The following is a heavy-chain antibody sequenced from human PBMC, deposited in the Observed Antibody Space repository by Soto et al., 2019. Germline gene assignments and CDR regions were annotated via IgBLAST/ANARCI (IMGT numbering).Heavy chain of an antibody. CDR1: VFIFGSYA. Sequence: LRLSCAASVFIFGSYALSWVRQAPGKGLEWVSTISGSDGKTFYADSVKGRFSISRDTSQSTLYPQMNSLRADDTAMYYCARWSYLDYWGQGTRVTVSS. CDR3: ARWSYLDY. V-gene: IGHV3-23*01. D-gene: IGHD3-3*01. J-gene: IGHJ4*02. CDR2: ISGSDGKT.